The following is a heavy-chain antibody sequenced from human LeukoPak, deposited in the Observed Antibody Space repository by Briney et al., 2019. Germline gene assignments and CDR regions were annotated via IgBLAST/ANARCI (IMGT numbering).Heavy chain of an antibody. V-gene: IGHV1-69*04. CDR3: ARDAPITMVRGVIIAGFDY. CDR1: GGTFSSYA. Sequence: SVKVSCKASGGTFSSYAISWVGQAPGQGLEWMGRIIPILGIANYAQKFQGRVTITADKSTSTAYMELSSLRSEDTAVYYCARDAPITMVRGVIIAGFDYWGQGTLVTVSS. D-gene: IGHD3-10*01. CDR2: IIPILGIA. J-gene: IGHJ4*02.